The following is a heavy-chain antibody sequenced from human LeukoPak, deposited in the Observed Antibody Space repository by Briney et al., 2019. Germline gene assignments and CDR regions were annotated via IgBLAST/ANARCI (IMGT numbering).Heavy chain of an antibody. D-gene: IGHD3-22*01. J-gene: IGHJ4*02. V-gene: IGHV4-59*01. CDR2: IYYSGST. CDR3: ARHYYDSSGPDY. Sequence: TPLETLSLTCTVSGGSISSYYCSWTRQPPGKGLEWIGYIYYSGSTNYNPSLKSRVTISVDTSKNQFSLKLSSVTAADTAVYYCARHYYDSSGPDYWGQGTLVTVSS. CDR1: GGSISSYY.